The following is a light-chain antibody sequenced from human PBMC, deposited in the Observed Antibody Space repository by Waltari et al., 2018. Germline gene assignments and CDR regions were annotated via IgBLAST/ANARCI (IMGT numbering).Light chain of an antibody. J-gene: IGKJ1*01. CDR1: QSVSRA. CDR3: QHYVRLPAT. V-gene: IGKV3-20*01. CDR2: GAS. Sequence: DIVLTRSPGILSLSPGESATLSCRASQSVSRALAWYQQKPGQAPRLLIYGASSRATDIPDRFSGSGSGTDFSLTISRLEPEDFAVYYCQHYVRLPATFGQGTKVEIK.